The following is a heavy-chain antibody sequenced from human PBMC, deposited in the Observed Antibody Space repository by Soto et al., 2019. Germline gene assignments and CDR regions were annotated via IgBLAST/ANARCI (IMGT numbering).Heavy chain of an antibody. J-gene: IGHJ4*02. CDR3: VRDSAYSFDY. Sequence: EVQLVESGGGLVQPGGSLRLSCAASGFALNDHIMKWVRQAPGKGLEWVADISASSGATYYADSVKGRFTISRDDAKNSLYLQMNNLRVEDTATYYCVRDSAYSFDYWGQGTLVTVSS. CDR2: ISASSGAT. CDR1: GFALNDHI. V-gene: IGHV3-48*01. D-gene: IGHD2-21*01.